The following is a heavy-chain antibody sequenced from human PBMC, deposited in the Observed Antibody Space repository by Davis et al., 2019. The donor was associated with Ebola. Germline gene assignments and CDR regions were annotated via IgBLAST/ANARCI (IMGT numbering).Heavy chain of an antibody. CDR1: GVSISTHY. CDR2: IYYTGSA. D-gene: IGHD3-16*01. Sequence: PGGSLRLSCTVSGVSISTHYWSWIRQPPGKRLEWIGSIYYTGSANYNSSLNSRVTISVDTSKNQFSLKLTSLTAADAAMYYCAERGGSVWGQGTLVTVSS. J-gene: IGHJ4*02. V-gene: IGHV4-59*11. CDR3: AERGGSV.